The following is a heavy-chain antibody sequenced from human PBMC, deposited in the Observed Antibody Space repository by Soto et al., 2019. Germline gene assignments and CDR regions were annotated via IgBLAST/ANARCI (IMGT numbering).Heavy chain of an antibody. CDR1: GFTFHDFA. V-gene: IGHV3-23*01. CDR3: AKDGYSGDCCLYDH. J-gene: IGHJ4*02. D-gene: IGHD2-21*02. Sequence: VRLLQSGGGFVQPGGSLRLSCAVSGFTFHDFAMTWVRQAPGKRPEWVSTVTPRGDATFHTDSVKGRFIISRDNSRNILYLQMTKLRAEDTAIYYCAKDGYSGDCCLYDHWGQGALVSVSS. CDR2: VTPRGDAT.